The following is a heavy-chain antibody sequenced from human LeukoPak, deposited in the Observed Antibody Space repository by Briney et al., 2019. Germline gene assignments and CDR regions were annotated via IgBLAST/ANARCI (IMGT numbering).Heavy chain of an antibody. CDR3: AHRLRFGEGVYDI. D-gene: IGHD3-10*01. Sequence: SGPTLAKPTPALTLTCTVSGFALNTRGVGVGWIRQPPAKALGTLALIYWDDDKRYSPSLKSRLTITKDTSKNQVVLTITKMDPVDTGTYYCAHRLRFGEGVYDIWGQGTMVTVSS. V-gene: IGHV2-5*02. CDR1: GFALNTRGVG. J-gene: IGHJ3*02. CDR2: IYWDDDK.